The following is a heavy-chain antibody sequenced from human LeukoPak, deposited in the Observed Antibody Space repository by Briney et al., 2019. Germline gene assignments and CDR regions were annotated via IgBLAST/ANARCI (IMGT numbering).Heavy chain of an antibody. CDR2: INPSGGST. J-gene: IGHJ4*02. CDR1: GYTFTSYY. V-gene: IGHV1-2*02. CDR3: ARDHNSENWGSLGG. Sequence: ASVKVSCKASGYTFTSYYMHWVRQAPGQGLEWMGIINPSGGSTNYAQKFQGRVTITRDTSINTAYMDLSRLTSDDTALYYCARDHNSENWGSLGGWGQGTLVTVSS. D-gene: IGHD7-27*01.